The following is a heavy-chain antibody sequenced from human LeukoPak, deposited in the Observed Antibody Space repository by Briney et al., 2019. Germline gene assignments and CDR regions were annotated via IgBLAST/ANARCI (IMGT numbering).Heavy chain of an antibody. CDR3: ARAYSDSSGYYPPYFDY. CDR1: GFTFSRYW. J-gene: IGHJ4*02. Sequence: GSLRLSCAASGFTFSRYWMHWVRQAPGKGLVWVSRINSDGSSTSYADSVKGRFTISRDNAKNTLYLQMISLRAEDTAVYYCARAYSDSSGYYPPYFDYWGQGTLVTVSS. CDR2: INSDGSST. D-gene: IGHD3-22*01. V-gene: IGHV3-74*01.